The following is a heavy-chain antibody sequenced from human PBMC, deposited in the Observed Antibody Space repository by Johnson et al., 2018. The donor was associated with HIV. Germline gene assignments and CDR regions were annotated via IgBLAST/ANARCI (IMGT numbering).Heavy chain of an antibody. CDR1: GFTVSSNY. CDR3: ASPKTPTRVVRGAFDI. CDR2: ISSSGSTI. D-gene: IGHD3-10*01. Sequence: QVQLVETGGGLIQPGGSLRLSCAASGFTVSSNYMSWIRQAPGTGLEWVSYISSSGSTIYYADSVKGRFTISRDNAKNSLYLQMNSLRAEDTAVYYCASPKTPTRVVRGAFDIWGQGTMVTVSS. V-gene: IGHV3-11*04. J-gene: IGHJ3*02.